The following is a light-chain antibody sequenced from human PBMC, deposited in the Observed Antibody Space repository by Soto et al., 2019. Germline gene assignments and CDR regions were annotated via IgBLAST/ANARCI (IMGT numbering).Light chain of an antibody. CDR3: QQYNSYSPAT. CDR1: QSIRRW. J-gene: IGKJ1*01. V-gene: IGKV1-5*01. Sequence: IQLTQSPSSLSASVGDRVTIACRASQSIRRWLAWYQQKPGKAPKLLIFDASTLESGVPSRFSGRGSETEFTLTISSLQPDDFATYYCQQYNSYSPATFGQGTKVEI. CDR2: DAS.